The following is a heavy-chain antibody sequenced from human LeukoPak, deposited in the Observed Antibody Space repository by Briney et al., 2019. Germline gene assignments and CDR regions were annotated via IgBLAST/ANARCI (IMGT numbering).Heavy chain of an antibody. V-gene: IGHV3-30*18. J-gene: IGHJ4*02. Sequence: GSLRLSCAASGFTFSSYGMHWVRQAPGKGLEWVAVISYDGSNKYYADSVKGRFTISRDNSKNTLYLQMNSLRAEDTAVYYCAKGSWEPLDYWGQGTLVTVSS. D-gene: IGHD1-26*01. CDR2: ISYDGSNK. CDR1: GFTFSSYG. CDR3: AKGSWEPLDY.